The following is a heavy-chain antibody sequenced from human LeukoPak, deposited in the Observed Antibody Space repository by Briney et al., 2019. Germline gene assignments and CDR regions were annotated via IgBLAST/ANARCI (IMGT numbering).Heavy chain of an antibody. CDR2: ISGSGIGGRT. CDR1: GVSISSSNSY. D-gene: IGHD3-10*01. J-gene: IGHJ4*02. CDR3: AKGRGQGFDY. V-gene: IGHV3-23*01. Sequence: PSGTLSLTCSVSGVSISSSNSYWGWIRQPPGKGLEWVSGISGSGIGGRTHYADSVKGRFTISRDNSKNTLYLQMNSLRVEDTAVYYCAKGRGQGFDYWGQGTLVTVSS.